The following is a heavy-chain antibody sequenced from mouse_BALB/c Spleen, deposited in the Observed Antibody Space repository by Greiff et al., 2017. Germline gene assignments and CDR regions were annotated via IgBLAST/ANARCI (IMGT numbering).Heavy chain of an antibody. CDR1: GYAFSSYW. D-gene: IGHD4-1*01. CDR2: IYPGDGDT. CDR3: AKLGRRGHYFDY. V-gene: IGHV1-80*01. Sequence: QVQLQQSGAELVRPGSSVKISCKASGYAFSSYWMNWVKQRPGQGLEWIGQIYPGDGDTNYNGKFKGKATLTADKSSSTAYMQLSSLTSEDSAVYFCAKLGRRGHYFDYWGQGTTLTVSS. J-gene: IGHJ2*01.